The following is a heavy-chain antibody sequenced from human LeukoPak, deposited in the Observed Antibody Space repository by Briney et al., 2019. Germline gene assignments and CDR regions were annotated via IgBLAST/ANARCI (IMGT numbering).Heavy chain of an antibody. J-gene: IGHJ3*02. D-gene: IGHD3-22*01. CDR3: ASSYYYDSSGYVWAFDI. CDR1: GGSISSYY. CDR2: IYYSGST. V-gene: IGHV4-59*08. Sequence: SETLSLTCTVSGGSISSYYWSWIRQPPGKGLEWIGYIYYSGSTNYNPSLKSRVTISVDTSKNQFSLKLSSVTAADTAVYYCASSYYYDSSGYVWAFDIWGQGTMVTVSS.